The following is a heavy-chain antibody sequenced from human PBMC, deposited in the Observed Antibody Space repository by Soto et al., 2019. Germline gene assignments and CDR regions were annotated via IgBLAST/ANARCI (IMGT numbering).Heavy chain of an antibody. CDR3: VSQRTSVLTQAYFDY. Sequence: SETLSLTCAVSGYSISSGYYRGWIRQSPGKGLEWIGSVYYRGRSYSKSSVKSRVTISVDTSKNQFSLNLNSVTASDTAVYYCVSQRTSVLTQAYFDYWGPGALVTVSS. CDR2: VYYRGRS. J-gene: IGHJ4*02. CDR1: GYSISSGYY. V-gene: IGHV4-38-2*01. D-gene: IGHD2-8*01.